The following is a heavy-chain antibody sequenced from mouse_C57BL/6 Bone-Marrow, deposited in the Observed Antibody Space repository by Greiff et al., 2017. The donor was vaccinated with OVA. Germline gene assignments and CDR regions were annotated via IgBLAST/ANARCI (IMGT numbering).Heavy chain of an antibody. Sequence: VKLMESGAELVRPGASVTLSCKASGYTFTDYEMHWVKQTPVHGLEWIGAIDPETGGTAYNQKFKGKAILTADKSSSTAYMELRSLTSEDSAVYYCTRRYYGSSQFAYWGQGTLVTVSA. J-gene: IGHJ3*01. D-gene: IGHD1-1*01. CDR1: GYTFTDYE. CDR3: TRRYYGSSQFAY. CDR2: IDPETGGT. V-gene: IGHV1-15*01.